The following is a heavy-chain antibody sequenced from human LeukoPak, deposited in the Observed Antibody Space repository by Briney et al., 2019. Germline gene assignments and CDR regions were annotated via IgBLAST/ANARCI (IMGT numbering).Heavy chain of an antibody. CDR2: IIPILGIA. J-gene: IGHJ6*03. CDR3: ASLGELPATPDDYYYYYMDV. V-gene: IGHV1-69*04. D-gene: IGHD3-16*01. Sequence: ASVKVSCKASGGTFGSYAISWVRQAPGQGLEWMGRIIPILGIANYAQKFQGRVTITTDESTSTAYMELSSPRSEDTAVYYCASLGELPATPDDYYYYYMDVWGKGTTVTVSS. CDR1: GGTFGSYA.